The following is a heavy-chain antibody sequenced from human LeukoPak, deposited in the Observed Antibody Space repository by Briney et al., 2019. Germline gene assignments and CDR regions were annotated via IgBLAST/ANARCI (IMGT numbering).Heavy chain of an antibody. J-gene: IGHJ6*02. V-gene: IGHV3-53*01. CDR2: IYSGGST. Sequence: GGSLRLSCAASGFTVSSNYMSWVRQAPGKGLEWVSVIYSGGSTYYADSVKGRFTISRDNSKNTLYLQVNSLRAEDTAVYYCARDLSGDVSYYGMDVWGQGTTVTVSS. CDR3: ARDLSGDVSYYGMDV. D-gene: IGHD7-27*01. CDR1: GFTVSSNY.